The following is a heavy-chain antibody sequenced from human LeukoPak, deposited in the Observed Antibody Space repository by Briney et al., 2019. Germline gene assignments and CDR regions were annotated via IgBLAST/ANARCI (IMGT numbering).Heavy chain of an antibody. CDR3: ARDESFAGDYPY. D-gene: IGHD4-17*01. Sequence: PGGSLRLSXAASGFTLSRYWMSWVRQAPGKGLEWVANIKQDGSEEYYVDSVKGRFTISRGNAKNSLYLQIDSLRAEDTAVYYCARDESFAGDYPYWGQGTLVTVSS. J-gene: IGHJ4*02. CDR1: GFTLSRYW. CDR2: IKQDGSEE. V-gene: IGHV3-7*01.